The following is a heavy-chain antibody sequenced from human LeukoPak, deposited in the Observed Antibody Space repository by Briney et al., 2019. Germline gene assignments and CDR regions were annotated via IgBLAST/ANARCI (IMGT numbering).Heavy chain of an antibody. CDR1: GFTFSSYA. V-gene: IGHV3-23*01. CDR2: ISSSGAST. J-gene: IGHJ6*03. D-gene: IGHD3-3*01. CDR3: AKVPNYDFWSGYYTAYYYYYMDV. Sequence: GGSLRLSCAASGFTFSSYAMSWVRQAPGKGLEWVSAISSSGASTYYADSVKGRFTISRDNSKNTLYLQMNSLRAEDTAVYYCAKVPNYDFWSGYYTAYYYYYMDVWGKGTTVTVSS.